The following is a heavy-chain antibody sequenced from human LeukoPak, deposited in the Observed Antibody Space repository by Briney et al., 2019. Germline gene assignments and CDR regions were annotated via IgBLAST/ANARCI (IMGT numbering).Heavy chain of an antibody. CDR3: GRDMTYYDFWSGYYKSIWFDP. CDR1: GYTFTSYG. D-gene: IGHD3-3*01. J-gene: IGHJ5*02. V-gene: IGHV1-18*01. Sequence: ASVKVSCKASGYTFTSYGISWVRQAPGQGLEWMGWISAYNGNTNFAQKLQGRVTMTTDTSTSTAYMGLRSLRSDDTAVYYCGRDMTYYDFWSGYYKSIWFDPWGQGTLVTVSS. CDR2: ISAYNGNT.